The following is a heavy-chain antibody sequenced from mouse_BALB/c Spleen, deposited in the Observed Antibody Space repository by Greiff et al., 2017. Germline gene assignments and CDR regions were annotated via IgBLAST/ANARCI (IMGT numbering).Heavy chain of an antibody. CDR3: ARRGNYGNFDY. Sequence: EVKLVESGGGLVKPGGSLKLSCAASGFTFSDYYMYWVRQTPEKRLEWVATISDGGSYTYYPDSVKGRFTISRDNAKNTLYLQMSSLKSEDTAMYYCARRGNYGNFDYWGQGTTLTVSS. D-gene: IGHD1-1*02. CDR1: GFTFSDYY. V-gene: IGHV5-4*02. J-gene: IGHJ2*01. CDR2: ISDGGSYT.